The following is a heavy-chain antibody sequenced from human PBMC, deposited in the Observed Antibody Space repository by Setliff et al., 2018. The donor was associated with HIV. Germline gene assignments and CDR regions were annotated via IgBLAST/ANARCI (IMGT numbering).Heavy chain of an antibody. CDR1: GFTFTNYY. CDR2: FNPTGGST. V-gene: IGHV1-46*01. CDR3: ARGSCSGCYLSDY. Sequence: GASVKVSCKASGFTFTNYYIHWVRQAPGQGLEWMGIFNPTGGSTSYAQKFQGRVTMTSDMSTSTVYMELSSLRSEDTAVYYCARGSCSGCYLSDYWGLGTLVTVSS. D-gene: IGHD6-19*01. J-gene: IGHJ4*02.